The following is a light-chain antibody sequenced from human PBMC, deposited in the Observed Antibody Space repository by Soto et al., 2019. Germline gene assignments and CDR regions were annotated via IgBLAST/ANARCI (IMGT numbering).Light chain of an antibody. CDR3: CSYAGSSTE. CDR2: EGS. J-gene: IGLJ2*01. CDR1: SSDVGSYNL. V-gene: IGLV2-23*01. Sequence: QSALTQPASVSGSPGQSITISCTGTSSDVGSYNLVSWYQQHPGKAPKLMIYEGSKRPSGVSNRFSGSKSGNTASLTISGLQAEDEADYYCCSYAGSSTEVGGGTKVTVL.